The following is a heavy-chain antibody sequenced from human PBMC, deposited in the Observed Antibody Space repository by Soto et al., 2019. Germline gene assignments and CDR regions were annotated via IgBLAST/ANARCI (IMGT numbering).Heavy chain of an antibody. V-gene: IGHV4-30-4*01. CDR1: GGSISSGDYY. D-gene: IGHD5-18*01. CDR3: ASNSYGYIFYDY. J-gene: IGHJ4*02. Sequence: QVQLQESGPGLVKPSQTLSLTCTVSGGSISSGDYYWSWIRQPPGKGLEWIGYIYYSGSTYCNPSPXSXXTLSVGTSKNQFSLKLSSGAGAGTAVYFRASNSYGYIFYDYWGQGTLVTVSS. CDR2: IYYSGST.